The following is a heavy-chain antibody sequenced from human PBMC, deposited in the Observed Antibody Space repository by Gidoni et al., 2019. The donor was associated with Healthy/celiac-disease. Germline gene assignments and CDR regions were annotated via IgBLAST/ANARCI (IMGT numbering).Heavy chain of an antibody. J-gene: IGHJ4*02. CDR2: INHSGST. CDR1: AGSFMGYY. V-gene: IGHV4-34*01. D-gene: IGHD2-2*01. Sequence: QVQLQQWGAGLLKPSETLSLTCAASAGSFMGYYWSWIRQPPGKGLEWIGEINHSGSTNYNPSLKSRVTISVDTSKNQFSLKLSSVTAADTAVYYCARVGSSTSCPTIDYWGQGTLVTVSS. CDR3: ARVGSSTSCPTIDY.